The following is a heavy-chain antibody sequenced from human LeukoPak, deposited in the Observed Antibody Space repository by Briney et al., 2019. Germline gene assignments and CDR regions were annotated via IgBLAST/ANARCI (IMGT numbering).Heavy chain of an antibody. V-gene: IGHV3-7*01. CDR1: GFTFSSYW. CDR3: ARDRGPFKGSGYYSDY. Sequence: GGSLRLSCAASGFTFSSYWMSWVRQAPGKGLEWVANVQQDGSEKYYVDSVKGRFIISRDNAKNSLFLQMNSLRAEDTAVYYCARDRGPFKGSGYYSDYWGQGTLVTVSS. J-gene: IGHJ4*02. CDR2: VQQDGSEK. D-gene: IGHD3-22*01.